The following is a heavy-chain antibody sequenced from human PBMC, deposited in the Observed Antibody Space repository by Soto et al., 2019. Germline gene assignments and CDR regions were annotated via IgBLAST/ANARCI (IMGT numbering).Heavy chain of an antibody. D-gene: IGHD3-10*01. V-gene: IGHV3-11*01. J-gene: IGHJ3*02. CDR3: TRSGSVHGAFDI. Sequence: GALRLSCAASGFSFRDHYMTWIRQAPGKGLELLSYISPGGDITNYVDSVKGRFTISRDNAKNSLFLHMNSLRAEDTAVYYCTRSGSVHGAFDIWGPGTMVTVSS. CDR2: ISPGGDIT. CDR1: GFSFRDHY.